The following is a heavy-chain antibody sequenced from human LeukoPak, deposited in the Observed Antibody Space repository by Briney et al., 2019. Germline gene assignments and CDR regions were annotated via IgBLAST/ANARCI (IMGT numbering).Heavy chain of an antibody. CDR3: ARAEDYYDSSGYYPPSHDAFDI. CDR2: TYYRSKWYN. CDR1: GDSVSSNSAA. V-gene: IGHV6-1*01. Sequence: SQTLSLTCAISGDSVSSNSAAWNWIRQSPSRGLEWLGRTYYRSKWYNDYAVSVKSRMTINPDTSKNQFSLQLNSVTPEDTAVYYCARAEDYYDSSGYYPPSHDAFDIWGQGTMVTVSS. D-gene: IGHD3-22*01. J-gene: IGHJ3*02.